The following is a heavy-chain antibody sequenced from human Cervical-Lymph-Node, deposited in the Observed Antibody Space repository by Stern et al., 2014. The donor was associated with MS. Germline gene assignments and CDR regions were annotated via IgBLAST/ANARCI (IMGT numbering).Heavy chain of an antibody. V-gene: IGHV3-11*01. CDR1: GFSFRNYY. J-gene: IGHJ4*02. Sequence: VQLVESGGGLVKLGGSLRLSCAASGFSFRNYYMRWLRQAPGKGLEWVSYISSSGDHIDYADSVKGRFTISRDNAKNSLYLQMNSLRADDTAIYYCVRADGSTDDYWGQGTLVTVSS. D-gene: IGHD3-10*01. CDR3: VRADGSTDDY. CDR2: ISSSGDHI.